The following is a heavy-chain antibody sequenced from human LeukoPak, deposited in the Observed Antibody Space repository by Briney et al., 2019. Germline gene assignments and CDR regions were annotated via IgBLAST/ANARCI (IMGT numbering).Heavy chain of an antibody. V-gene: IGHV4-39*01. CDR2: IYYSGST. CDR3: ARQNPAAAGQGLDY. D-gene: IGHD6-13*01. Sequence: PSETLSLTCTVSGGSISSSSYYWGWIRQPPGKGLEWIGSIYYSGSTYYNPSLKSRVTISVDTSENQFSLKLSSVTAADTAVYYCARQNPAAAGQGLDYWGQGTLVTVSS. CDR1: GGSISSSSYY. J-gene: IGHJ4*02.